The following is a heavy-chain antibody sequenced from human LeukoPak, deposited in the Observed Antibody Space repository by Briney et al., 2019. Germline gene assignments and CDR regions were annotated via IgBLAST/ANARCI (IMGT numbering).Heavy chain of an antibody. CDR1: GYSFTSNY. V-gene: IGHV1-18*04. J-gene: IGHJ6*02. D-gene: IGHD3-9*01. Sequence: ASVKVSCKASGYSFTSNYIHWVRQAPGQGLEWMGWISAYNGNTNYAQKLQGRVTMTTDTSTSTAYMELRSLRSDDTAVYYCARVVLRYFDWLPDYYYGMDVWGQGTTVTVSS. CDR3: ARVVLRYFDWLPDYYYGMDV. CDR2: ISAYNGNT.